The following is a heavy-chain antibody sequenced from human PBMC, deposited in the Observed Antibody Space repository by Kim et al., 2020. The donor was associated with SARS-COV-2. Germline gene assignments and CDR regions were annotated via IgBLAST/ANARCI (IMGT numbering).Heavy chain of an antibody. CDR3: ARVSGSYYSYFDY. Sequence: GGSLRLSCAASGFTFSSYTMHWVRQAPGKGLEWVAVISYDGTNKHYADSVKGRFTISRDNSKNTLYLQMNSLRAEDTAVYYCARVSGSYYSYFDYWGQGTLVTVSS. V-gene: IGHV3-30*04. CDR2: ISYDGTNK. D-gene: IGHD1-26*01. CDR1: GFTFSSYT. J-gene: IGHJ4*02.